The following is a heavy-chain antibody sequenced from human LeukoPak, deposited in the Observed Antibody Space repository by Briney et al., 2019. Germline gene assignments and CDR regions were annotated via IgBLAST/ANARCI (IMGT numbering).Heavy chain of an antibody. J-gene: IGHJ4*02. CDR1: GFTFSSYG. CDR3: AKDRRDGYNYPSN. Sequence: PGGSLRLSCAASGFTFSSYGMRWVRQAPGKGLEWVAVIWYDGSTKYYADSVKGRFTISRDNSKNTLYLQMNSLRAEDTAVYYCAKDRRDGYNYPSNWGQGTLVTVSS. D-gene: IGHD5-24*01. V-gene: IGHV3-33*06. CDR2: IWYDGSTK.